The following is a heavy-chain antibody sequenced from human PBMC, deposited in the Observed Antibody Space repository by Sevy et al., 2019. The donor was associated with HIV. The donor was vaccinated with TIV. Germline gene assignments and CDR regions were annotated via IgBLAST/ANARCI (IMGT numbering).Heavy chain of an antibody. J-gene: IGHJ5*02. D-gene: IGHD2-15*01. CDR1: GGSISNYY. CDR3: ARGAEARVYGCSDP. CDR2: IDYSGST. Sequence: SETLSLTCTVSGGSISNYYWSWIRQPPGKGLEWIGYIDYSGSTNYNPSLKSRITMSVDTSNNQFSLQLTSMTAADTAVYYCARGAEARVYGCSDPWGQGTLVTVSS. V-gene: IGHV4-59*01.